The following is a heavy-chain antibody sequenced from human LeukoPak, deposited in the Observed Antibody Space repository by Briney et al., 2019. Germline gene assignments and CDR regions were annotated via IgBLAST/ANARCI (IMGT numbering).Heavy chain of an antibody. CDR3: ARDGIGGLSPGPVDY. CDR2: ISNDGRKT. J-gene: IGHJ4*02. CDR1: GFSFSTYA. D-gene: IGHD3-10*01. V-gene: IGHV3-30*03. Sequence: QAGGSLRLSCAASGFSFSTYAMQWVRQAPGKGLDWVAVISNDGRKTQYADSVKGRFTISRDNSKNTLYLQMNSLRAEDTAVYYCARDGIGGLSPGPVDYWGQGTLVTVSS.